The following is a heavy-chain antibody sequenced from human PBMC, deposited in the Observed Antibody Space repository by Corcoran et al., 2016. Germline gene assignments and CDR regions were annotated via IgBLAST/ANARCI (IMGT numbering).Heavy chain of an antibody. Sequence: QVQLQQWGAGLLKPSETLPLTCAVYGGSFSGYYWSWIRQPPGKGLEWIGEINHRGSTNYNPALKSRVTISVETSKNQFSLKLSSVTAADTAGYYCARRGGFFPHYYSYYYGMDVWVQWTTVTVSS. J-gene: IGHJ6*02. D-gene: IGHD3-16*01. CDR1: GGSFSGYY. CDR3: ARRGGFFPHYYSYYYGMDV. CDR2: INHRGST. V-gene: IGHV4-34*01.